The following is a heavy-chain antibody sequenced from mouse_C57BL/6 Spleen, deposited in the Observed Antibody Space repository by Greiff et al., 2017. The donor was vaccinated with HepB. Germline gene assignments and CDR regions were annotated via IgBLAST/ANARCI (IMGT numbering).Heavy chain of an antibody. CDR1: GYTFTSYW. D-gene: IGHD4-1*01. CDR3: ARAELGYFDY. V-gene: IGHV1-69*01. Sequence: QVQLKQPGAELVMPGASVKLSCKASGYTFTSYWMHWVKQRPGQGLEWIGEIDPSDSYTNYNQKFKGKSTLTVDKSSSTAYMQLSSLTSEDSAVYYCARAELGYFDYWGQGTTLTVSS. J-gene: IGHJ2*01. CDR2: IDPSDSYT.